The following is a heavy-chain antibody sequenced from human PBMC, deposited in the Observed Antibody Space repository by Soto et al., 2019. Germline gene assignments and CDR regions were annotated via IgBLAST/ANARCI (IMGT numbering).Heavy chain of an antibody. Sequence: SETLSLTCAVSGGSISSGGYSWSWIRQPPGKGLEWIGYIYHSGSTYYNPSLKSRVTISVDRSKNQFSLKLSSVTAADTAVYYCARGGSGSYGYFDYWGQGTLVTVSS. CDR3: ARGGSGSYGYFDY. J-gene: IGHJ4*02. CDR2: IYHSGST. D-gene: IGHD3-10*01. CDR1: GGSISSGGYS. V-gene: IGHV4-30-2*01.